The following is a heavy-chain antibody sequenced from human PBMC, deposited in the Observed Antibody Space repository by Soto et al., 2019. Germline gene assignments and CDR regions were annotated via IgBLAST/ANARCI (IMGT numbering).Heavy chain of an antibody. D-gene: IGHD3-10*01. CDR1: GGSITTGGRY. CDR2: IYYSGNT. CDR3: AQALFFLGGDVFNI. Sequence: QVRLQEWGPGLVKPSQTLSLKCSVSGGSITTGGRYWSWIRQLPGKGLEWIGDIYYSGNTYYNASLKSRLTISEEAAKTQFPLKLSSVTAADTAVFFCAQALFFLGGDVFNIGARGSLAPVS. J-gene: IGHJ3*02. V-gene: IGHV4-31*02.